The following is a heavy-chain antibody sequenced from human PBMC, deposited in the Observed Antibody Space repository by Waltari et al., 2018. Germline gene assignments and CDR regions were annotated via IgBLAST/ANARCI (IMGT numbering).Heavy chain of an antibody. CDR3: ARHETNYDFWSGYYRPTGDY. D-gene: IGHD3-3*01. V-gene: IGHV4-39*01. Sequence: QLQLQESGPGLVKPSETLSLTCTVSGCPISSSSYYWGRIRQPPGKGLEWIGSIYYSGSTYYNPSLKSRVTISVDTSKNQFSLKLSSVTAADTAVYYCARHETNYDFWSGYYRPTGDYWGQGTLVTVSS. CDR2: IYYSGST. CDR1: GCPISSSSYY. J-gene: IGHJ4*02.